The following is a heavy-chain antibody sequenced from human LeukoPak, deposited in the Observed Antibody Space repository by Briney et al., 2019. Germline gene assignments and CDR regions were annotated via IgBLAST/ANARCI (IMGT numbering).Heavy chain of an antibody. V-gene: IGHV4-38-2*01. Sequence: ASETLSLTCAVSGYSISSGYYWGWIRQPPGKGLEWIGSIYHSGSTYYNPSLKSRVTISVDTSKNQFSLKLSSVTAADTAVYYCARRWGWYFDYWSQGTLVTVSS. CDR1: GYSISSGYY. CDR3: ARRWGWYFDY. J-gene: IGHJ4*02. D-gene: IGHD3-16*01. CDR2: IYHSGST.